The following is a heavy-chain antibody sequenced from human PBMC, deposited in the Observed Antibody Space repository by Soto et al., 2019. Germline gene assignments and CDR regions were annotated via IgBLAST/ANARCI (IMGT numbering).Heavy chain of an antibody. J-gene: IGHJ4*02. CDR1: GFTFSSFW. CDR3: AKRGVDTFGLSY. Sequence: EVQLVESGGGLVQPGGSLRLSCAVSGFTFSSFWMHWVGQAPGEGLVWVSRINTDGSSTSYADSVKGRFTISRDNAKNTLYLRMNSLRVEDTAMYYCAKRGVDTFGLSYWGQGTLVTVSS. V-gene: IGHV3-74*01. CDR2: INTDGSST. D-gene: IGHD3-10*01.